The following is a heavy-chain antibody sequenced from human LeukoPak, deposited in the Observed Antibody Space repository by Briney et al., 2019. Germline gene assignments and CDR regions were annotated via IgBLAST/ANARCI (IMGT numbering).Heavy chain of an antibody. CDR1: GFTFSNYA. CDR2: LSDSGGST. CDR3: AKQPDSSGFPSFFDY. J-gene: IGHJ4*02. Sequence: PGGSLRLSCAASGFTFSNYAMTWVRQAPGKGLEWVSSLSDSGGSTHYADSVKGRFTISRDNSKNTLFLQMNSLRAEDTAVYYCAKQPDSSGFPSFFDYWGQGTLVTVSS. V-gene: IGHV3-23*01. D-gene: IGHD3-22*01.